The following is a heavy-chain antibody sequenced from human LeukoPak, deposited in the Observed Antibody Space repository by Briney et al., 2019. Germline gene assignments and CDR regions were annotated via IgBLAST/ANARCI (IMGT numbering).Heavy chain of an antibody. J-gene: IGHJ3*01. CDR2: INSDGSST. D-gene: IGHD4-17*01. Sequence: GGSLRLSCAASGFTFSSYSMNWVRQAPGKGLVWVSLINSDGSSTNYADSVKGRFTIYRDNAKNTLYLQMNSRRAEDTAVYYCARDYGDAFDVWGQGTMVTVSS. V-gene: IGHV3-74*01. CDR3: ARDYGDAFDV. CDR1: GFTFSSYS.